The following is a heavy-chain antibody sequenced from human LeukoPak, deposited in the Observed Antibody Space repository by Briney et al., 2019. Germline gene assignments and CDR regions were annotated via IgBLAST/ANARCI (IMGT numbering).Heavy chain of an antibody. J-gene: IGHJ3*02. CDR3: ARLPDTRYCSSTSCYTAAVTAFDI. CDR2: MYFTGST. CDR1: GDSFSRSNYY. V-gene: IGHV4-39*01. Sequence: PSETLSLTCRVSGDSFSRSNYYGGWIRQSPGKGLEWIRSMYFTGSTFYTPSLESRVTISGDTSKNQYSLKLSSVSAADTAVYYCARLPDTRYCSSTSCYTAAVTAFDIWGQGTMVNVSS. D-gene: IGHD2-2*02.